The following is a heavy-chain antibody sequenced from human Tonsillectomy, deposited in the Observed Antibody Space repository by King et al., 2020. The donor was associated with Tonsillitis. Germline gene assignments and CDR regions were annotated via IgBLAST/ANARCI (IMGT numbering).Heavy chain of an antibody. CDR1: GGTFSSYA. J-gene: IGHJ4*02. Sequence: QLVQSGAEVKKPGSSVKVSCKASGGTFSSYAISWVRQAPGQGLEWMGGCIPIFGTANYAQKFQGRVTITADESTSTAYMELSSLRSEDTAVYYCARLAERVTIFGVVIIGFDYWGQGTLVTVSS. D-gene: IGHD3-3*01. CDR2: CIPIFGTA. CDR3: ARLAERVTIFGVVIIGFDY. V-gene: IGHV1-69*01.